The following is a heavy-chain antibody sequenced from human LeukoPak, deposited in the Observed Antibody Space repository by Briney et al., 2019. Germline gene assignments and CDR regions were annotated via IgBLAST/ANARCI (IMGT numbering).Heavy chain of an antibody. J-gene: IGHJ6*02. CDR3: ARHRVNADTAMKVYYYGMDV. D-gene: IGHD5-18*01. CDR2: IYPGDSDT. CDR1: GYSFTSYW. V-gene: IGHV5-51*01. Sequence: GESLKISCKGSGYSFTSYWIGWVRQMPGKGLEWMGIIYPGDSDTRYSPSFQGQVTISADKSISTAYLQWSSLKASDTAMYYCARHRVNADTAMKVYYYGMDVWGQGTTVTVSS.